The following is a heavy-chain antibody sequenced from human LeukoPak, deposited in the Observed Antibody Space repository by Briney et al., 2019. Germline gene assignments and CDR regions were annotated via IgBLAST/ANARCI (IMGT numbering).Heavy chain of an antibody. CDR2: INWNGGST. J-gene: IGHJ6*03. CDR3: ARGGISIFGVVIYMDV. CDR1: GFSFDDYG. V-gene: IGHV3-20*04. Sequence: PGGSLRLSCAASGFSFDDYGMSWVRQALGKGLEWVSGINWNGGSTGYADSVKGRFTISRDNAKNSLSLQMNSLRVEDTALYYCARGGISIFGVVIYMDVWGKGTTVTVSS. D-gene: IGHD3-3*01.